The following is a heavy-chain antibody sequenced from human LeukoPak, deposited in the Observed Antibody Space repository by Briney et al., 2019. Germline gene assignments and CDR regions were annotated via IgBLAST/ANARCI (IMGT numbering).Heavy chain of an antibody. CDR3: ARVGGYCSSTSCYAGRDY. Sequence: GGSLRLSCAASGFTFSSYRMSWVRQAPGKGLEWVANIKQDGSEKYYVDSVKGRFTISRDNAKNSLYLQMNSLRAEDTAVYYCARVGGYCSSTSCYAGRDYWGQGTLVTVSS. D-gene: IGHD2-2*01. CDR1: GFTFSSYR. CDR2: IKQDGSEK. V-gene: IGHV3-7*01. J-gene: IGHJ4*02.